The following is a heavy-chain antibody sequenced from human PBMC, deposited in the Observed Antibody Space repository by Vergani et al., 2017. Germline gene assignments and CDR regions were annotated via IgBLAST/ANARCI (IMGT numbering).Heavy chain of an antibody. CDR2: IYHSGST. V-gene: IGHV4-4*03. CDR1: GGSISSSNW. D-gene: IGHD3-10*01. Sequence: QVQLQESGPGLVKPPGTLSLTCAVSGGSISSSNWWSWVRQPPGKGLEWIGEIYHSGSTNYNPSLKSRVTISVDKSKNQFSLKLSSVTAADTAVYYCARAVRPPYGSGSYYYGMDVWGQGTTVTVSS. CDR3: ARAVRPPYGSGSYYYGMDV. J-gene: IGHJ6*02.